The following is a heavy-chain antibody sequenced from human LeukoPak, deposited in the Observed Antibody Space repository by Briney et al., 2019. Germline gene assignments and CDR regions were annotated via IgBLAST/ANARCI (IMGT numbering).Heavy chain of an antibody. CDR1: GFTFSTYG. Sequence: GRSLRLSCAASGFTFSTYGMHWVRQAPGKGLEWVAVISYDGSNKYYADSVKGRFTISRDNAKTSLYLQMNSLRAEDTAVYYCARDRPIGDDAFDIWGQGTMVTASS. CDR3: ARDRPIGDDAFDI. J-gene: IGHJ3*02. D-gene: IGHD1-26*01. CDR2: ISYDGSNK. V-gene: IGHV3-30*03.